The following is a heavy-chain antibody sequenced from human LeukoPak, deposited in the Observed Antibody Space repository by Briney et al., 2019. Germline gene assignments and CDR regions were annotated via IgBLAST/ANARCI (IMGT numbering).Heavy chain of an antibody. J-gene: IGHJ5*02. CDR1: GYTFTGYY. CDR2: INPNSGGT. V-gene: IGHV1-2*02. Sequence: ASVKVSCKASGYTFTGYYMHCVRQAPGQRLEWMGWINPNSGGTNYAQKFQGRVTMTRDTSISTAYMELSRLRSDDTAVYYCARAPYYYGSGSQTGDDWFDPWGQGTLVTVSS. D-gene: IGHD3-10*01. CDR3: ARAPYYYGSGSQTGDDWFDP.